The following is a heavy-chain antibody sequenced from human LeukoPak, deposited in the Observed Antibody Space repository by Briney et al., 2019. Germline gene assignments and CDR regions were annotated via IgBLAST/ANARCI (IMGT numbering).Heavy chain of an antibody. D-gene: IGHD4/OR15-4a*01. CDR2: IDQGGGT. CDR3: ARAYGGRFDY. Sequence: SETLSLTCAVYGGSFSGYYWSWIRQPPGEGLEWIGEIDQGGGTNHNPSLKSRVTLSVDRSKSQFSLRLRSVTAADTALYYCARAYGGRFDYWGQGTLVTVSS. CDR1: GGSFSGYY. J-gene: IGHJ4*02. V-gene: IGHV4-34*01.